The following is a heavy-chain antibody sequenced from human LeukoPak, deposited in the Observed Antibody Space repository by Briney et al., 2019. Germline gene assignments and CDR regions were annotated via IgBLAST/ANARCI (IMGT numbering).Heavy chain of an antibody. CDR1: GFPFSSYT. V-gene: IGHV3-64*01. Sequence: GGSLRLSCVASGFPFSSYTIYWVRQAPGKGLEYVSAITSNGGSTYYANSVKGRFTISRDNSKNTLYLQMGSLRAEDMAVYYCARVLGGAPLTNYYYYPMDVGGQGTTVTASS. CDR2: ITSNGGST. CDR3: ARVLGGAPLTNYYYYPMDV. J-gene: IGHJ6*02. D-gene: IGHD1-26*01.